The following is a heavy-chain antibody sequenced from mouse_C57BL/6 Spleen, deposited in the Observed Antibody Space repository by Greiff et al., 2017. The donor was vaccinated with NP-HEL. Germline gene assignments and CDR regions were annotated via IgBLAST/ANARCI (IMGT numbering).Heavy chain of an antibody. V-gene: IGHV5-16*01. J-gene: IGHJ2*01. CDR3: ARGGYGSSYVEYFDY. CDR1: GFTFSDYY. Sequence: EVMLVESEGGLVQPGSSMKLSCTASGFTFSDYYMAWVRQVPEKGLEWVANINYDGSSTYYLDSLQSRFIISRDNAKNILYLQMSSLKSEDTATYYCARGGYGSSYVEYFDYWGQGTTLTVSS. D-gene: IGHD1-1*01. CDR2: INYDGSST.